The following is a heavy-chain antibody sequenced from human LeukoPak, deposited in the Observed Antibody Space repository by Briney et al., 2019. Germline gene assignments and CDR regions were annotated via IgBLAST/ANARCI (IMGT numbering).Heavy chain of an antibody. Sequence: GESLKISCKASGYRFTTYWIGWGRQMPGKGLEWMGIIYPDNFDTRYGPSFRGQVTISADKSIGTAYLQWTSLKASDTARYYCARQGWDGSFFDFWGQGILVTVSS. CDR2: IYPDNFDT. CDR3: ARQGWDGSFFDF. D-gene: IGHD3-10*01. J-gene: IGHJ4*02. V-gene: IGHV5-51*01. CDR1: GYRFTTYW.